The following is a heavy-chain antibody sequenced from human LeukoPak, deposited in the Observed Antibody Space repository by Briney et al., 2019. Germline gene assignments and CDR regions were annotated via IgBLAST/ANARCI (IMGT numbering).Heavy chain of an antibody. CDR2: ISGSGGST. J-gene: IGHJ4*02. Sequence: GGSLRLSCAASGFTFSSYAMSWVRQAPGKGLEWVSAISGSGGSTYYADSVKGRFTISRDNSKNTLYLQMNSLRAEDTAVYYCARSVWSGREFDYWGQGTLVTVSS. V-gene: IGHV3-23*01. CDR1: GFTFSSYA. CDR3: ARSVWSGREFDY. D-gene: IGHD3-3*01.